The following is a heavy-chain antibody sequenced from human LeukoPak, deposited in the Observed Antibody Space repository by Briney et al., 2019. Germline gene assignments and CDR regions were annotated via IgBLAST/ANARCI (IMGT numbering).Heavy chain of an antibody. CDR2: IYYSGTT. J-gene: IGHJ2*01. CDR1: GGSISSYY. V-gene: IGHV4-59*01. Sequence: SETLSLTCTVSGGSISSYYWSWIRQSPGKGLEWIGYIYYSGTTNYNPSLKSRVTTSVDTSKNQFSLKLSSVTAADTAVYYCARVYYSNSYDYWYFDLWGRGTLVTVSS. CDR3: ARVYYSNSYDYWYFDL. D-gene: IGHD6-13*01.